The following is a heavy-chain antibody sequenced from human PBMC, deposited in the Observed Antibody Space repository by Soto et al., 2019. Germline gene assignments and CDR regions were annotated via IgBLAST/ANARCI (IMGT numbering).Heavy chain of an antibody. CDR1: GVSISSYY. V-gene: IGHV4-59*01. D-gene: IGHD2-21*01. J-gene: IGHJ4*02. CDR2: IYFIGAT. Sequence: PSETLSLTCTISGVSISSYYWSWIRQPPGKGLEWIGYIYFIGATNSSPSLKSRVTISVDTSKNQFSLKLSSVTAADTAVYYCARSPAYSYGVFVYWGQGALVTVSS. CDR3: ARSPAYSYGVFVY.